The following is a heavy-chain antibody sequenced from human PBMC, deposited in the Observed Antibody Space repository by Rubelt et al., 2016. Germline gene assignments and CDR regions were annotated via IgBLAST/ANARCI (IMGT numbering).Heavy chain of an antibody. CDR3: AGSRGGAVDY. Sequence: VQLQRSGPGLVRPSQTLSLTCAVSGDSVSSNNSPWISIRQSPSRGHAWLGRTYYRSKWYNEYAVFMKSRITINPDTSKNQFSRQLNSGSPEDTAVYYCAGSRGGAVDYWDQGTLVTVSS. V-gene: IGHV6-1*01. CDR1: GDSVSSNNSP. CDR2: TYYRSKWYN. D-gene: IGHD3-10*01. J-gene: IGHJ4*02.